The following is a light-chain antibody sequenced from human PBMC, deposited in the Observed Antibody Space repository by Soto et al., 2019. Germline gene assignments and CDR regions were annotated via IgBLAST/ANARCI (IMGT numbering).Light chain of an antibody. Sequence: IQMTQSPSSLSASVGDKNTKTCQASQDISNSLNWYQQKPGKALKLLIYDASNLETGVPSRFSGSGSGTDFTLTIGGLQPEDIGTYFCYHYQLLPPRPFGQGTK. J-gene: IGKJ1*01. CDR3: YHYQLLPPRP. CDR1: QDISNS. V-gene: IGKV1-33*01. CDR2: DAS.